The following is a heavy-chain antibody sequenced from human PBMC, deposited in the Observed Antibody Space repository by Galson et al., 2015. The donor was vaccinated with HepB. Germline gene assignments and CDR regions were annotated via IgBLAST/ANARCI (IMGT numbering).Heavy chain of an antibody. D-gene: IGHD2-21*02. J-gene: IGHJ4*02. CDR2: ISYDGSNK. CDR1: GFTFSSYA. V-gene: IGHV3-30*04. Sequence: SLRLSCAASGFTFSSYAMHWVRQAPGKGLEWVAIISYDGSNKYYADSVKGRFTISRDNSKNTLYLQMNRLRAEDTAVYYCARGLVAAKEGWYYFDYWGQGTLVTVSS. CDR3: ARGLVAAKEGWYYFDY.